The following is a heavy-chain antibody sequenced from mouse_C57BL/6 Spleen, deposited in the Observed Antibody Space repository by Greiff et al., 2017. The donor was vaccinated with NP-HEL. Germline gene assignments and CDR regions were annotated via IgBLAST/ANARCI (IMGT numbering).Heavy chain of an antibody. J-gene: IGHJ1*03. Sequence: VQLHQPGAELVRPGSSVKLSCKASGYTFTSYWMHWVKQRPIQGLEWIGNIDPSDSETHYNQKFKDKATLTVDKSSSTAYMQLSSLTSEDSAVYYCARREGGSSLYFDVWGTGTTVTVAS. CDR2: IDPSDSET. D-gene: IGHD1-1*01. CDR3: ARREGGSSLYFDV. CDR1: GYTFTSYW. V-gene: IGHV1-52*01.